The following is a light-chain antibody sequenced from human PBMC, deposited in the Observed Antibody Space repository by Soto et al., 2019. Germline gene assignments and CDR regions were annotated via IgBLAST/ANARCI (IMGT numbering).Light chain of an antibody. CDR3: QQRTNWPPT. J-gene: IGKJ1*01. CDR2: DAS. CDR1: QSVDSF. V-gene: IGKV3-11*01. Sequence: EIVLTQSPATLSLSPGERATLSCRASQSVDSFLAWYQQRPGQAPRLLIFDASNRVPGIPARFSGSGSGTDFTLTISSLEPDDFAVYYCQQRTNWPPTFGQGTKVDIK.